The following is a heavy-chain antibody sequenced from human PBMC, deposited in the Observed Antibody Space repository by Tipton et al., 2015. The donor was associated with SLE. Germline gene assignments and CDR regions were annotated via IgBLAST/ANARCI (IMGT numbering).Heavy chain of an antibody. CDR3: ASGTWSGSGC. V-gene: IGHV3-7*01. CDR1: AFRFSSYW. Sequence: SLRLSCAASAFRFSSYWMNWVRQGPGKGLEWVTSIKEDGSEKYYVDSVKGRFTISREHAKNSLYLQMNSLRAEDTAVYYCASGTWSGSGCCGQGTLVTVSA. CDR2: IKEDGSEK. D-gene: IGHD6-19*01. J-gene: IGHJ4*02.